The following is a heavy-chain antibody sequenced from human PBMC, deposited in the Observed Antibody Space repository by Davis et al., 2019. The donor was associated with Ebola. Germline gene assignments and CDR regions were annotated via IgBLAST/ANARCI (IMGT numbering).Heavy chain of an antibody. D-gene: IGHD5-18*01. J-gene: IGHJ4*02. V-gene: IGHV3-73*01. CDR1: GFSFSGFD. Sequence: GGSLRLSCAASGFSFSGFDIHWVRQASGKGLEWVGRIRTKGNNYATAYAASLKGRFTISRDDSKNTAFLHVNSLNTEDTAVYYCFRHVDTSMGLFECWGQGTLVTVSS. CDR3: FRHVDTSMGLFEC. CDR2: IRTKGNNYAT.